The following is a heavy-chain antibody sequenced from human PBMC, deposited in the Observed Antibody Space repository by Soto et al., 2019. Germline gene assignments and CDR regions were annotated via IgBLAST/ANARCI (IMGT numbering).Heavy chain of an antibody. CDR1: GGSISSGGYY. CDR2: IFYSGTT. Sequence: SETLSLTCTVSGGSISSGGYYWSWIRQYPGKGLEWIGNIFYSGTTSYNPSLKSRVAISIDTSKNQFSPKLSSVTAADTAVYYCARERQPYRTPQGEWFGPWCQGTLVTVSS. J-gene: IGHJ5*02. D-gene: IGHD1-26*01. V-gene: IGHV4-31*03. CDR3: ARERQPYRTPQGEWFGP.